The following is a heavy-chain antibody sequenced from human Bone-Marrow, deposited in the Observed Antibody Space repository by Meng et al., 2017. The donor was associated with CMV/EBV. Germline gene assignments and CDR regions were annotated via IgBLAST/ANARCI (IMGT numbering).Heavy chain of an antibody. CDR2: ISSSSSTI. J-gene: IGHJ4*02. CDR3: AKDRAGAARPKGPFDY. D-gene: IGHD6-6*01. Sequence: GESLKISCAASGFTFSSYSMNWVRQAPGKGLEWVSYISSSSSTIYYADSVKGRFTISRDNAKNSLYLQMNGLRVEDTAVYYCAKDRAGAARPKGPFDYWGQGTLVTVSS. CDR1: GFTFSSYS. V-gene: IGHV3-48*04.